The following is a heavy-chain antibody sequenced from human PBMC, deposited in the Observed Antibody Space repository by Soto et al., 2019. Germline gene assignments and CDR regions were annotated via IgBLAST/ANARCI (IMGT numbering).Heavy chain of an antibody. V-gene: IGHV3-15*01. D-gene: IGHD3-3*01. CDR1: GFTFSNAW. Sequence: GGSLRLSCAASGFTFSNAWMSWFRQAPGKGLEWVGRIKSKTDGGTTDYAAPVKGRFTISRDDSKNTLYLQMNSLKTEDTAVYYCTTVTDFWSGYYSLGDAFDIWGQGTMVTVSS. CDR3: TTVTDFWSGYYSLGDAFDI. CDR2: IKSKTDGGTT. J-gene: IGHJ3*02.